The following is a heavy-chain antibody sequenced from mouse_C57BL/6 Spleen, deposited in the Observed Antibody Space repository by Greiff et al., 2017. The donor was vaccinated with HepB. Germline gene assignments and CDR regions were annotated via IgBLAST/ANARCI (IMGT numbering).Heavy chain of an antibody. D-gene: IGHD2-3*01. CDR1: GYTFTSYW. CDR3: ARRGYYVHYAMDY. J-gene: IGHJ4*01. CDR2: IYPGSGST. V-gene: IGHV1-55*01. Sequence: QVQLQQSGAELVKPGASVKMSCKASGYTFTSYWITWVKQRPGQGLEWIGDIYPGSGSTNYNEKFKSKATLTVDTSSSTAYMQLSSLTSEDSAVYYCARRGYYVHYAMDYWGQGTSVTVSS.